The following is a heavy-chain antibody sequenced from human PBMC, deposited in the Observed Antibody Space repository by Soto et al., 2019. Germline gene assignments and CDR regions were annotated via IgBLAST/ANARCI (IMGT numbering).Heavy chain of an antibody. Sequence: GESLKISCKGSGYSFTSYWISWARQMPGKGLEWMGRIDPSDSYTNYSPSFQGHVTISADKSINTAYLQWSSLKASDTAMYYCARYSSSHYYYYYGMDVWRQGTTVTVSS. CDR2: IDPSDSYT. CDR3: ARYSSSHYYYYYGMDV. J-gene: IGHJ6*02. D-gene: IGHD6-6*01. V-gene: IGHV5-10-1*01. CDR1: GYSFTSYW.